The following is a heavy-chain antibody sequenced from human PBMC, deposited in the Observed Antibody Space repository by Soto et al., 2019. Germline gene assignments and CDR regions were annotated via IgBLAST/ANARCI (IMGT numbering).Heavy chain of an antibody. J-gene: IGHJ4*02. CDR3: ARGDGYNLFDY. CDR1: GGTFSSYA. CDR2: IIPIFGTA. V-gene: IGHV1-69*06. Sequence: SVKVSCKASGGTFSSYAISWVRQAPGQGPEWMGGIIPIFGTANYAQKFQGRVTITADKSTSTAYMELSSLRSEDTAVYYCARGDGYNLFDYWGQGTLVTVSS. D-gene: IGHD5-12*01.